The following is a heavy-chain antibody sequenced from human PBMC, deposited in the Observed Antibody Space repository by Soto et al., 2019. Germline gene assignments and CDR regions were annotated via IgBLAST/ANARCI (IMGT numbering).Heavy chain of an antibody. J-gene: IGHJ4*01. CDR3: ASYDTESSQASAGSV. CDR1: GFTFSSYA. V-gene: IGHV3-30-3*01. D-gene: IGHD3-10*01. Sequence: PGGSLRLSCAASGFTFSSYAMNWVRQAPGKGLEWVAVISYDGSNKYYADSVKGRFTISRDNAKNTLFLQMNSLRAEDTAVYYCASYDTESSQASAGSVWGQGTMVTVSS. CDR2: ISYDGSNK.